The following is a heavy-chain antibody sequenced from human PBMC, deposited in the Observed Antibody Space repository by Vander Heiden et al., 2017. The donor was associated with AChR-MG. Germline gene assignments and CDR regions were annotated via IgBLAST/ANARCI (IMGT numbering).Heavy chain of an antibody. CDR1: GFTFSSYA. V-gene: IGHV3-23*01. Sequence: EVQLLESGGGLVQPGGSLRLSCAASGFTFSSYAMSWVRQAPGKGLEWVSAISGSGGSTYYADSVKGRFTISRDNSKNTLYLQMNSLRADHTAVYYCAKGQGGKTYYYYYGMDVWGQGTTVTVSS. CDR2: ISGSGGST. D-gene: IGHD6-25*01. J-gene: IGHJ6*01. CDR3: AKGQGGKTYYYYYGMDV.